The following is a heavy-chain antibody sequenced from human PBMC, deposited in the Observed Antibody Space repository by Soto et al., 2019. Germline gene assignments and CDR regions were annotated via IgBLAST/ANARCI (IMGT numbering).Heavy chain of an antibody. V-gene: IGHV3-43D*04. CDR2: TNSDGTDS. D-gene: IGHD3-22*01. J-gene: IGHJ4*02. Sequence: GGSLRLSCAAAGFDFEDYAVHWVRQVPGKGLEWVSLTNSDGTDSYYMDSVKGRFTISRDNGKSSLYLQMDRLRPEDTASYFCAKALYYYDSSPLDHWGQGTLVTVSS. CDR3: AKALYYYDSSPLDH. CDR1: GFDFEDYA.